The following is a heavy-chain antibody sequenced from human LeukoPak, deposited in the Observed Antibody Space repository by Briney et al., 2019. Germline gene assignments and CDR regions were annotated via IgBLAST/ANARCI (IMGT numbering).Heavy chain of an antibody. Sequence: ASVKVSCKASGYTFTNYYMHWVRQAPGQGLEWMGIINPSGGSTSYAHNFQGRVTMTRDMSTSTVYMELSSLRSEDTAMYYCARGGMAKYDAFDIWGQGTMVTVSS. V-gene: IGHV1-46*01. CDR2: INPSGGST. CDR1: GYTFTNYY. J-gene: IGHJ3*02. CDR3: ARGGMAKYDAFDI. D-gene: IGHD5-24*01.